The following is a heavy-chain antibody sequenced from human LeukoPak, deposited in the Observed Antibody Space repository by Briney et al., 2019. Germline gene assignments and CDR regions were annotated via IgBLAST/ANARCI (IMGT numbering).Heavy chain of an antibody. V-gene: IGHV3-23*01. D-gene: IGHD7-27*01. Sequence: GGSLRLSCAASGFTFNSYAMSWVRQAPGKGLEWVSAIGGSGSSTYYTDSVKGRFTISRDNSKNTVYLQMNSLRAEDTAVYYCTQGSWGDDWGQGTLVTVSS. J-gene: IGHJ4*02. CDR3: TQGSWGDD. CDR2: IGGSGSST. CDR1: GFTFNSYA.